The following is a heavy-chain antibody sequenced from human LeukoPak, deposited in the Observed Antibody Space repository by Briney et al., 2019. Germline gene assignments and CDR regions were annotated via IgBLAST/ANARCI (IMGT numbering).Heavy chain of an antibody. J-gene: IGHJ6*03. V-gene: IGHV6-1*01. CDR3: ARLLYSNFDYMDV. CDR1: GDSVSSNIAA. D-gene: IGHD4-11*01. CDR2: TYYRSKWYN. Sequence: SQSLSLTCAISGDSVSSNIAAWNWIRQSPSRGLEWLGRTYYRSKWYNDYAVSVKSRITINPDTSKNQFSLHLNSVTPEDTAVYYCARLLYSNFDYMDVWGKGTTVTVSS.